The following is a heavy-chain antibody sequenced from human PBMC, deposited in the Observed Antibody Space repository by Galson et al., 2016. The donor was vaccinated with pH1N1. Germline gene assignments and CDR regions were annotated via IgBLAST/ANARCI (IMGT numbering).Heavy chain of an antibody. J-gene: IGHJ4*02. Sequence: SLRLSCAASGFTFDDYAMHWVRQAPGKGLEWVSGISWNSGSIGYADSVKGRFTISRDNAKNSLYLQMNSLRAEDTALYYCAKSDGYLYGYFDYWGQGTLVTGSS. CDR2: ISWNSGSI. CDR1: GFTFDDYA. CDR3: AKSDGYLYGYFDY. D-gene: IGHD3-10*01. V-gene: IGHV3-9*01.